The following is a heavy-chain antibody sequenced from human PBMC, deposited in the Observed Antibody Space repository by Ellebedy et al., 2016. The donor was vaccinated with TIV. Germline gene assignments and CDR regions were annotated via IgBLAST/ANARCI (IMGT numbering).Heavy chain of an antibody. CDR2: FGVSGDAT. J-gene: IGHJ4*02. CDR1: GFTFSSYA. Sequence: PGGSLGLSCAASGFTFSSYAMSWVRQAPGQGLEWVSGFGVSGDATYYADSVKGRFTISRDNSKNTLYLQMNSLRAEDTAKYYCARGRSGTYIHHAFDSWGQGTLVTVSS. D-gene: IGHD1-14*01. CDR3: ARGRSGTYIHHAFDS. V-gene: IGHV3-23*01.